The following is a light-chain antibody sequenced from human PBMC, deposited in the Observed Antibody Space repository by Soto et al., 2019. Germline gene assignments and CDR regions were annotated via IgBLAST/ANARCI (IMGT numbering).Light chain of an antibody. CDR3: QQANSLPFT. Sequence: IQMTQSPSSVSASVGDRVTITCRASQGISRWLAWYQQKPWTAPKLLIYTASRLQSGVRSRFSGGGSGTDFTLNISSLQPEDCATYYCQQANSLPFTFGPGTKVDIK. J-gene: IGKJ3*01. CDR2: TAS. CDR1: QGISRW. V-gene: IGKV1-12*01.